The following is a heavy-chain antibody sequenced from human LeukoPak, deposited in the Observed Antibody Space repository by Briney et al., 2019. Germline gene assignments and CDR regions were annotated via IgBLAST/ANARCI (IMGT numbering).Heavy chain of an antibody. J-gene: IGHJ4*02. CDR2: IKQDGSEK. V-gene: IGHV3-7*03. CDR3: ARELHDSSGYYDY. D-gene: IGHD3-22*01. Sequence: PSETLSLTCAVYGGSFSGYYWSWIRQAPGKGLEWVANIKQDGSEKYYVDSVKGRFTISRDNAKNSLYLQMNSLRAEDTAVYYCARELHDSSGYYDYWGQGTLVTVSS. CDR1: GGSFSGYY.